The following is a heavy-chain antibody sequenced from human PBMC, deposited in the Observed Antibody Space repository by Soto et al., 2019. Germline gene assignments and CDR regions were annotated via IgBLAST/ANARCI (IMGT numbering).Heavy chain of an antibody. CDR2: ISDDGLFR. CDR1: GFIFKIHA. D-gene: IGHD3-10*01. J-gene: IGHJ4*02. V-gene: IGHV3-23*01. Sequence: EIQVLDSGGDLVQPGGALRLSCAASGFIFKIHAMNWVRQAPGKGLEWVGGISDDGLFRDYAHSVRGRFTLSRDNSGNTVSLQMTALKTEDTAVYYCVKAKGSGSHTAHFCDAWGQGTLVTVSA. CDR3: VKAKGSGSHTAHFCDA.